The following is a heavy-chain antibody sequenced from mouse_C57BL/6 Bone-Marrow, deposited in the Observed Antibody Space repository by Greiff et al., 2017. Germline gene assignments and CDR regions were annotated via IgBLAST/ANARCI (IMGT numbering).Heavy chain of an antibody. Sequence: VKLMESGPELVKPGASVKISCKASGYAFSSSWMNWVKQRPGKGLEWIGRIYPGDGDTNYNGKFKGKATLTADKSSSTAYMQLSSLTSEDSAVYFCARGPPHNPLFAYWGQGTLVTVSA. J-gene: IGHJ3*01. CDR2: IYPGDGDT. CDR1: GYAFSSSW. CDR3: ARGPPHNPLFAY. V-gene: IGHV1-82*01.